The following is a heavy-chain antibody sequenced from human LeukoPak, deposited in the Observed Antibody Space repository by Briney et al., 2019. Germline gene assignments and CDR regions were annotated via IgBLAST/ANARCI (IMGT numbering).Heavy chain of an antibody. Sequence: SVKVSCKASGGTFSSYAISLVRQAPGQGLEWMGRIIPIFGTANYAQKFQGRVTITTDESTSTAYMELSSLRSEDTAVYYCAREGDYDILTGYYIYWGQGTLVTVSS. CDR1: GGTFSSYA. CDR3: AREGDYDILTGYYIY. J-gene: IGHJ4*02. V-gene: IGHV1-69*05. CDR2: IIPIFGTA. D-gene: IGHD3-9*01.